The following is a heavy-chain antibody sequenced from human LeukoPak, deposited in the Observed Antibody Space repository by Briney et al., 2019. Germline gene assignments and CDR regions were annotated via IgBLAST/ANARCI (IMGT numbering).Heavy chain of an antibody. CDR3: ARGHYSNRL. D-gene: IGHD2-2*01. V-gene: IGHV3-66*01. J-gene: IGHJ4*02. CDR2: ISIDGGT. CDR1: GLTVSSKY. Sequence: SLSLSCALSGLTVSSKYTSWVRHAPGGGLEWGSVISIDGGTYHADSVKGRFTISRDNSKNTLLLQMNSLRAEDTAVYYCARGHYSNRLGGQGTLVTVSS.